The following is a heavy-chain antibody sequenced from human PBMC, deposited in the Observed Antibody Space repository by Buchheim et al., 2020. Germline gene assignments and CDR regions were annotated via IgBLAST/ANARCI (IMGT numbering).Heavy chain of an antibody. CDR2: ISSSGSTI. V-gene: IGHV3-48*03. CDR1: GFTFSSYE. J-gene: IGHJ4*02. D-gene: IGHD6-6*01. Sequence: EVQLVESGGGLVQPGGSLRLSCAASGFTFSSYEMNWVRQAPGKGLEWVSYISSSGSTIYYADSVKGRFTISRDNAKSSLYLQMNSLRAEDTAVYYCARDGFLTDWYSSSFDYWGQGTL. CDR3: ARDGFLTDWYSSSFDY.